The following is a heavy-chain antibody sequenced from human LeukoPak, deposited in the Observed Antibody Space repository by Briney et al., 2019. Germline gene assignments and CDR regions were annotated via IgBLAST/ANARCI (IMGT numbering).Heavy chain of an antibody. J-gene: IGHJ6*02. CDR1: GFTFSSYA. CDR2: ISGSGGST. Sequence: GGSLRLSCAASGFTFSSYAMSWVRQAPGKGLEWVSAISGSGGSTYYADSVKGRFTISRDNSKNTLYLQMNSLRAEDTAVYYCAKGMQLKGYYYYYGMDVWGQGTTVTVSS. CDR3: AKGMQLKGYYYYYGMDV. V-gene: IGHV3-23*01. D-gene: IGHD6-6*01.